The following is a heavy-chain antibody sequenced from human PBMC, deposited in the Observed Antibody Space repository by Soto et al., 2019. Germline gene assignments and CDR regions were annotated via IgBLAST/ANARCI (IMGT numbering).Heavy chain of an antibody. CDR3: ARHYTALDFAYYYGMDV. CDR1: GYRFTSYW. Sequence: PGESLKISCKGSGYRFTSYWIAWVRQMPGKGLEWMGIIYPGDSETRYSPSFQGQVTISADKSISTAYLQWSSLKASDSAMYYCARHYTALDFAYYYGMDVWGQGTTVTVSS. J-gene: IGHJ6*02. D-gene: IGHD2-2*02. CDR2: IYPGDSET. V-gene: IGHV5-51*01.